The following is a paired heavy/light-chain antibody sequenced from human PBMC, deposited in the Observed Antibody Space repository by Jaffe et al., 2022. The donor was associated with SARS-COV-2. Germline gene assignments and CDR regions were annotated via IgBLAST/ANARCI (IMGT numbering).Light chain of an antibody. CDR1: QSVNYN. CDR2: GTS. CDR3: QQYNKWPPLT. V-gene: IGKV3-15*01. Sequence: EVVMTQSPATLSVSPGESATLSCRASQSVNYNLAWYQQKPGQAPRLLISGTSARAAGVPARFSGSGSGTEFTLTISSVQSEDLGVYYCQQYNKWPPLTFGGGTRVAI. J-gene: IGKJ4*01.
Heavy chain of an antibody. Sequence: QVQLQESGPGLVKPSETLSLTCVVSDDSINDFYWSWIRQAPGTGPEWIGFIHKSGSSNYSPSLRSRVTMSIDTSKNQFSLSLTSVTAADTALYYCARVRSGSFWFFDLWGRGTLVTVSS. CDR1: DDSINDFY. J-gene: IGHJ2*01. D-gene: IGHD1-26*01. CDR3: ARVRSGSFWFFDL. CDR2: IHKSGSS. V-gene: IGHV4-59*12.